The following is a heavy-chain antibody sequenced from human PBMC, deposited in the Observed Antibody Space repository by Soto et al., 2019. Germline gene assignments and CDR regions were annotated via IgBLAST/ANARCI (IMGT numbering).Heavy chain of an antibody. CDR3: ARGPELGGYFDL. V-gene: IGHV4-34*01. D-gene: IGHD7-27*01. J-gene: IGHJ2*01. Sequence: SETLSLTCAVYGGSFSGYYWSWIRQPPGKGLEWIGEINHSGSTNYNPSLKSRVTISVDTSKNQFSLKLSSVTAADTAVYYCARGPELGGYFDLWGRGTLVTVSS. CDR2: INHSGST. CDR1: GGSFSGYY.